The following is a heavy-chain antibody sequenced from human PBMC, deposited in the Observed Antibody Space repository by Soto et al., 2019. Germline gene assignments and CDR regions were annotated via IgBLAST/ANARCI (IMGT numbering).Heavy chain of an antibody. CDR2: IYFSVIT. D-gene: IGHD7-27*01. Sequence: SETLSLTCAVSGYSISSSNWWGWIRQTPGKGMERIGYIYFSVITYYNPSLKSRVTMSVDTSKNHFSLKLSFVSAVDTAVYYCARRARQTGYFDNWGQGTLVTVSS. V-gene: IGHV4-28*01. CDR1: GYSISSSNW. J-gene: IGHJ4*02. CDR3: ARRARQTGYFDN.